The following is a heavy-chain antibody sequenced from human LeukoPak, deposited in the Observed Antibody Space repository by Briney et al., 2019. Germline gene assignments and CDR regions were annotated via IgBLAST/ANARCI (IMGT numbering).Heavy chain of an antibody. D-gene: IGHD6-19*01. CDR3: ARPLSHSGGSLDF. Sequence: GGSLRLSCTGSGFTFSSYRINWVRQAPGKGLEWVANIKQDGSEKYYVDSVKGRFTISRDNAKSSLFLQMNSLRAEDTALYYCARPLSHSGGSLDFWGQGTLVTVSS. CDR1: GFTFSSYR. CDR2: IKQDGSEK. J-gene: IGHJ4*02. V-gene: IGHV3-7*01.